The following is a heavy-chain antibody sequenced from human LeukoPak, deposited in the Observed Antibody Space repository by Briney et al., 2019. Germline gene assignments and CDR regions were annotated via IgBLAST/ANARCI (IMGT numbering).Heavy chain of an antibody. CDR3: ARHRIMATIGASLDP. D-gene: IGHD5-12*01. J-gene: IGHJ5*02. CDR1: GYSFTSYW. Sequence: GESLKISCKGSGYSFTSYWIGWVRQMPGKGLGWMGIIYPGDSDTRYSPSFQGQVTISADKSISTAYLQWSSLKASDTAMYYCARHRIMATIGASLDPWGQGTLVTVSS. V-gene: IGHV5-51*01. CDR2: IYPGDSDT.